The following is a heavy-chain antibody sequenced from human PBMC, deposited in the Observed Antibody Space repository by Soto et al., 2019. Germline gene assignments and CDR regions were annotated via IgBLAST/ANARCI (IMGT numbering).Heavy chain of an antibody. V-gene: IGHV3-33*01. Sequence: VGSLRLSCAASGFTFRDHAMHWVRQAPGKGREWLAIIWNDGSNKFYAGSVQGRFTISRDNSKNTVYLQMNTLSAEDTAVYYCARALFPDVDIYAMDVWGQGTTVTVSS. D-gene: IGHD5-12*01. CDR1: GFTFRDHA. J-gene: IGHJ6*02. CDR3: ARALFPDVDIYAMDV. CDR2: IWNDGSNK.